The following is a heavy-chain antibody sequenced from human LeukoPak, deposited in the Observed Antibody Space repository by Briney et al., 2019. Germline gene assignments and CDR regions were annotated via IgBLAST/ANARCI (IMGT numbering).Heavy chain of an antibody. CDR1: EFTFSSYS. CDR2: ITNSGNSK. V-gene: IGHV3-48*01. J-gene: IGHJ4*02. CDR3: ARDLTDYFDY. Sequence: GGSLRLSCAASEFTFSSYSMNWVRQAPGKGLEWVSYITNSGNSKSYADSVKGRFTISRDNSKNTLYLQMNSLRTEDTAVYYCARDLTDYFDYWGQGTLVTVSS.